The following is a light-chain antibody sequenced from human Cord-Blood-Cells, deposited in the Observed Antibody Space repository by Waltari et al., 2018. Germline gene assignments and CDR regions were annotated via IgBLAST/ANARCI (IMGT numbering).Light chain of an antibody. Sequence: DIVMTQTPLSLPVTPGEPASISCRSSQSLSDSDDGNTYLDWYLQKPGQSPQLLIYTLAYRASEVPDRFSGSGSGTDVTQKISRVEAEDVGVYYCMQRIEFPRTFGQGTKVEIK. CDR2: TLA. V-gene: IGKV2-40*01. J-gene: IGKJ1*01. CDR1: QSLSDSDDGNTY. CDR3: MQRIEFPRT.